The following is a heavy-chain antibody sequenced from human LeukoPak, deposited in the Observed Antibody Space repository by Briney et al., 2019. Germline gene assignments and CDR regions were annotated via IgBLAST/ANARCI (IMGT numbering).Heavy chain of an antibody. CDR2: IYYSGST. V-gene: IGHV4-39*07. CDR3: ARVDSGYDWVGPFDY. Sequence: SETLSLTCTVSGGSISSSSYYWGWIRQPPGKGLEWIGSIYYSGSTYYNPSLKSRVTISVDTSKNQFSLKLSSVTAADTAVYYCARVDSGYDWVGPFDYWGQGTLVTVSS. CDR1: GGSISSSSYY. J-gene: IGHJ4*02. D-gene: IGHD5-12*01.